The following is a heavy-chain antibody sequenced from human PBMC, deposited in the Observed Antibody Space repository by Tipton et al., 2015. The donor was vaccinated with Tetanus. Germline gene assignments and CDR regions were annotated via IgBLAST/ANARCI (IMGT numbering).Heavy chain of an antibody. CDR3: ARDRGQQFVSDWFDP. Sequence: TLSLTCTVSGGSINSPDYSWGWIRQPPGQGLEWIGYIYQSGSTSYNPSLATRVTITADKSKNQFSLNLRTVTAADTAVYYCARDRGQQFVSDWFDPWGQGTLVTVSS. V-gene: IGHV4-30-2*01. CDR1: GGSINSPDYS. D-gene: IGHD6-6*01. CDR2: IYQSGST. J-gene: IGHJ5*02.